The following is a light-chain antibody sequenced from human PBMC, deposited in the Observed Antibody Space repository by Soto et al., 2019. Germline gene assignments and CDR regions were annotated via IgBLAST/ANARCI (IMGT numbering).Light chain of an antibody. CDR1: QTIGSL. J-gene: IGKJ2*01. CDR3: QHYTSYPPMYT. V-gene: IGKV1-5*03. CDR2: KAS. Sequence: DIQMTQSPSTLSASVGDRVTITCRASQTIGSLLAWYQQNAGRAPKLLIYKASTLESGVPSRFSGSRSGTEFTLTISSLQPDDFAPYYCQHYTSYPPMYTFGQGTKLEI.